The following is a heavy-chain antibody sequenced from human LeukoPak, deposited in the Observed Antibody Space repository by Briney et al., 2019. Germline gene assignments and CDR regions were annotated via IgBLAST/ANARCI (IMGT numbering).Heavy chain of an antibody. CDR1: GFTFSSYS. CDR3: ARDSYYYGSGSPAFDY. Sequence: GGSLRLSCAASGFTFSSYSMNWVRQAPGKGLEWVSSITGSSNYIYYADSVKGRFTISGDSAKNSLYLQMNSLRAEDTAVYYCARDSYYYGSGSPAFDYWGQGTLVTVPS. CDR2: ITGSSNYI. J-gene: IGHJ4*02. V-gene: IGHV3-21*01. D-gene: IGHD3-10*01.